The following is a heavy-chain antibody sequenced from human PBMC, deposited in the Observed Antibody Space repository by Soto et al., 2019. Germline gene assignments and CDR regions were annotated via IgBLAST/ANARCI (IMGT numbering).Heavy chain of an antibody. CDR2: IYPGDSDT. D-gene: IGHD3-22*01. Sequence: GESVKISCKGSGYSFTSYWIGWVRQMPGKGLEWMGIIYPGDSDTRYSPSFQGQVTISADKSISTAYLQWSSLKASDTAMYYCARSGTYYYDSSGYYSRDAFDIWGQGTMVTVSS. J-gene: IGHJ3*02. CDR3: ARSGTYYYDSSGYYSRDAFDI. CDR1: GYSFTSYW. V-gene: IGHV5-51*01.